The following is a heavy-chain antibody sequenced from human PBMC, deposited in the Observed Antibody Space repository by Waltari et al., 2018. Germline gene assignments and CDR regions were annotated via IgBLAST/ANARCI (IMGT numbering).Heavy chain of an antibody. V-gene: IGHV1-69*13. J-gene: IGHJ4*02. Sequence: QVQLVQSGAEVKKPGSSVKVSCKASGGTFSSYAISWVRQAPGQGLEWMGGIIPIFGTANYAQKFQGRVTITADESTSTAYMELSSLRSEDTAVYYCATSYYYDSSGYYTGVDYWGQGTLVTVSS. CDR3: ATSYYYDSSGYYTGVDY. D-gene: IGHD3-22*01. CDR2: IIPIFGTA. CDR1: GGTFSSYA.